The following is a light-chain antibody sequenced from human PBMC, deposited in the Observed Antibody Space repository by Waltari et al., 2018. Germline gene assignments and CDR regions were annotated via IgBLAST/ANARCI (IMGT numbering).Light chain of an antibody. J-gene: IGLJ1*01. CDR2: YDN. CDR1: NIESKS. CDR3: QVWDANTDPGV. Sequence: SYVLTQPPSVSVAPGETARITCGGNNIESKSVPWYRQRPGQAPVVVISYDNDRAAGIPERFSGSNSGNTATLTIRRVEAGDEADYYCQVWDANTDPGVFGTGTEVTVL. V-gene: IGLV3-21*01.